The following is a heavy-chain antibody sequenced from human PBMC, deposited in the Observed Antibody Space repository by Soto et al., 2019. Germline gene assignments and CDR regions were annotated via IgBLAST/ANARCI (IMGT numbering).Heavy chain of an antibody. J-gene: IGHJ6*03. D-gene: IGHD3-9*01. CDR3: ARGYYDILTGYYRYYYMDV. CDR2: IYYSGST. Sequence: QVQLQESGPGLVKPSQTLSITCTVSGGSISSGGYYWSWIRQHPGKGLEWIGYIYYSGSTYYNPSLKSRVTISVDTSKNQFSLKLSSVIAADTAVYYCARGYYDILTGYYRYYYMDVWGKGTTVTVSS. CDR1: GGSISSGGYY. V-gene: IGHV4-31*03.